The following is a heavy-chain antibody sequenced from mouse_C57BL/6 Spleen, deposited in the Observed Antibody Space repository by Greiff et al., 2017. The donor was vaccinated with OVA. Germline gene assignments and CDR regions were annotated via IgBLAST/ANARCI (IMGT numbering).Heavy chain of an antibody. CDR1: GYTFTDYN. CDR3: AKITTVVATRYCDY. CDR2: INPNNGGT. Sequence: EVQLQQSGPELVKPGASVKMSCKASGYTFTDYNMHWVKQSHGKSLEWIGYINPNNGGTSYNQKFKGKATLTVNKSSSTAYMELRSLTSEDSAVYYCAKITTVVATRYCDYWGQGTTLTVSS. J-gene: IGHJ2*01. V-gene: IGHV1-22*01. D-gene: IGHD1-1*01.